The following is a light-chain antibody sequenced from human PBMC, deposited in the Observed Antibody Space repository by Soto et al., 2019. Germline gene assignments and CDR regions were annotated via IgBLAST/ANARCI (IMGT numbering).Light chain of an antibody. CDR1: SSDVGGYNY. V-gene: IGLV2-14*01. CDR2: EVS. CDR3: SSYTSGSTLYV. Sequence: QSVLTQPASVSGSPGQSITISCTGTSSDVGGYNYVCWYQQHPGKAPKLMIYEVSNRPSGVSTRFSGSKSGNTASLTISGLQAEDEADYYCSSYTSGSTLYVFGTGTKVT. J-gene: IGLJ1*01.